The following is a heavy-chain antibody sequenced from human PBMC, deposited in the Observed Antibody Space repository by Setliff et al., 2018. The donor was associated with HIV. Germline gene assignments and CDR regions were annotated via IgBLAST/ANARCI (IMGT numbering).Heavy chain of an antibody. V-gene: IGHV4-34*01. J-gene: IGHJ3*01. CDR2: INHSGST. CDR1: GDSITTNY. D-gene: IGHD5-18*01. Sequence: SETLSLTCTCSGDSITTNYWSWIRQPPGKGLEWIGEINHSGSTNYNPSLKTRVTIMVDTSKNQFSLKLGSVTAADTAVYYCAREWSYGAFDTFDVWGQGTMVTVSS. CDR3: AREWSYGAFDTFDV.